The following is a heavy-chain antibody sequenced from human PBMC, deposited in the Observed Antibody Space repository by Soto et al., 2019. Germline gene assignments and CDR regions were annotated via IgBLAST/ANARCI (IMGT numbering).Heavy chain of an antibody. CDR2: VNPSGGHT. D-gene: IGHD2-21*02. V-gene: IGHV1-46*01. CDR1: GDTFTDYY. CDR3: AGGGHVVVVTAALDY. Sequence: QVQLVQSGAEVKKPGASVKVSCKASGDTFTDYYIHWVRQAPGQGLEWMGTVNPSGGHTTYAQHFLGRMTMTRDTSTSTLYLELTSLTSADTAVYYCAGGGHVVVVTAALDYWGQGTLVTVSS. J-gene: IGHJ4*02.